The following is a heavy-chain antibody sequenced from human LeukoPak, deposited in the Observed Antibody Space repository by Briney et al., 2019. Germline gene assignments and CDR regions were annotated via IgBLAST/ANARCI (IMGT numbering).Heavy chain of an antibody. CDR1: GFTFDDYG. V-gene: IGHV3-20*04. J-gene: IGHJ5*02. CDR2: INWNGGST. Sequence: PGGSLRLSCAASGFTFDDYGMSWVRQAPGKGLEWVSGINWNGGSTGYADSVKGRFTISRDNAKNSLYLQMNSLRAEDTALYYCARVNGYCSGGSCYSWFDPWGQGTLVTVSP. D-gene: IGHD2-15*01. CDR3: ARVNGYCSGGSCYSWFDP.